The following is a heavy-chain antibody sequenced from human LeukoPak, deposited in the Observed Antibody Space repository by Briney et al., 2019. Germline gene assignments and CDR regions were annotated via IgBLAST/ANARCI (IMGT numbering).Heavy chain of an antibody. Sequence: PGESLKISCKGSGYSFTNYWIGWVRQMPGKGLEWMGIIYPGDSDTRYSPSFQGQVTISADKSISTAYLQWRSLKASDTAMYYCASGAYCGGDCCSGAFDIWGQGTMVTVSS. V-gene: IGHV5-51*01. CDR1: GYSFTNYW. CDR3: ASGAYCGGDCCSGAFDI. J-gene: IGHJ3*02. D-gene: IGHD2-21*02. CDR2: IYPGDSDT.